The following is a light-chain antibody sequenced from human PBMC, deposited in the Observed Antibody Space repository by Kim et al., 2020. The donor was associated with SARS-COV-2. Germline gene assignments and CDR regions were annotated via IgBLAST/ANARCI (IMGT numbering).Light chain of an antibody. CDR1: SYNIGAGYD. CDR3: QSYDSSLTHVV. J-gene: IGLJ2*01. CDR2: GNS. V-gene: IGLV1-40*01. Sequence: QRVTISCTGSSYNIGAGYDVHWYQQLPGTAPKLLIYGNSNRPSGVPDRFSGSKSGTSASLAITGLQAEDEADYYCQSYDSSLTHVVFGGGTQLTVL.